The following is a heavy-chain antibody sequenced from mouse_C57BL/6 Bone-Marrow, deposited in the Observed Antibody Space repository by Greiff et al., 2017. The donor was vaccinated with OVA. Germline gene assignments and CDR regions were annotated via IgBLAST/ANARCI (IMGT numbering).Heavy chain of an antibody. D-gene: IGHD2-2*01. Sequence: VQRVESGPGLVQPSQCLSITCTVSGFSFTSYGVHWVRQSPGKGLEWMGVIWRGGSTAYYAAFMSRLSITKDNSKSQVFFKMNSLQADDTAIYYCVHVLWLRRDWYFDVWGTGTTVTVSS. V-gene: IGHV2-5*01. CDR2: IWRGGST. CDR3: VHVLWLRRDWYFDV. CDR1: GFSFTSYG. J-gene: IGHJ1*03.